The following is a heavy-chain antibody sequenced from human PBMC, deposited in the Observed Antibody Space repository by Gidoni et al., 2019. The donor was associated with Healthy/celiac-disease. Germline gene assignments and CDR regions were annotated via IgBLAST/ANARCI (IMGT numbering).Heavy chain of an antibody. J-gene: IGHJ5*02. V-gene: IGHV4-39*01. Sequence: QLQLQESGPGLVRPSATLSLTCTVSGGAISSSGQYWGWIRQSPGKCREWIGSAYFRGSTYYNPSLQSRVSIPLNTSKNQFSLDLRSVTAADTAVYFCVRPGSMVAFNWFDPWGQGTLVTVSS. CDR1: GGAISSSGQY. D-gene: IGHD3-10*01. CDR3: VRPGSMVAFNWFDP. CDR2: AYFRGST.